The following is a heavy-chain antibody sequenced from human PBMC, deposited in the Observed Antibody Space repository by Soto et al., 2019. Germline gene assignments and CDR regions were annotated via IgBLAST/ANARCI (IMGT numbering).Heavy chain of an antibody. Sequence: QVQLMQSGPEVKKPGASVKVSCKASGYTFSNYDITWVRQAPGQGLEWMGWISTYNGNTDYAQKLQGRVTMTTYTSTSTAYMELRSLRSDDTAGYYCARPQDYSGYFDYWGQGTLVTVSS. CDR1: GYTFSNYD. J-gene: IGHJ4*02. V-gene: IGHV1-18*04. CDR2: ISTYNGNT. CDR3: ARPQDYSGYFDY. D-gene: IGHD2-15*01.